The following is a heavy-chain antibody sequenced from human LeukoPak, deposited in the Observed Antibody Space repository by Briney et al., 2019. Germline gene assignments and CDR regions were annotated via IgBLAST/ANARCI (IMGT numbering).Heavy chain of an antibody. V-gene: IGHV3-11*01. CDR2: ISSSGSTI. Sequence: GGSLRLSCAASGFTFSDYYMSWVRQAPGKGLEWVSYISSSGSTIYYADSVKGGFTISRDNAKNSLYLQMNSLRAEDTAVYYCASWVRGYSGYDWYFDYWGQGTLVTVSS. CDR1: GFTFSDYY. CDR3: ASWVRGYSGYDWYFDY. J-gene: IGHJ4*02. D-gene: IGHD5-12*01.